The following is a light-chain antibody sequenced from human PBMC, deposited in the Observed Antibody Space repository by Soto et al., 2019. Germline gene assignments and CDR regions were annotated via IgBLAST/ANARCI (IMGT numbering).Light chain of an antibody. CDR2: AAS. Sequence: EIVLTQSPGTLSLSPGERATLSCRASQSVSSGYLAWYQQKPGQPPRLLIYAASSRATGIPDRFSGSGSGTDFTLTISRLEPEDFAVYYCQQYDNSLYTFGQGTKLEIK. J-gene: IGKJ2*01. CDR1: QSVSSGY. V-gene: IGKV3-20*01. CDR3: QQYDNSLYT.